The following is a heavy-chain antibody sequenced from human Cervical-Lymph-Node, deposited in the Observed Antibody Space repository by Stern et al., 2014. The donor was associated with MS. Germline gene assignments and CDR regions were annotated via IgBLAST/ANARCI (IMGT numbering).Heavy chain of an antibody. CDR3: ASGPEDYPLY. D-gene: IGHD1-14*01. V-gene: IGHV1-58*02. CDR1: RFSFPGSA. CDR2: IVVASGKA. Sequence: VQLVESGPEVKKPGASVKVSCKASRFSFPGSAIQWVRQARGQRLEWIGWIVVASGKAEYGQNFQKRVTITGDRSTNTAYMELTSLTFDDTGVYYCASGPEDYPLYWGQGTLVTVSS. J-gene: IGHJ4*02.